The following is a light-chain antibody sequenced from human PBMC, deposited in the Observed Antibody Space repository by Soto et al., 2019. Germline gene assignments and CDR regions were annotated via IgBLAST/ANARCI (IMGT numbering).Light chain of an antibody. V-gene: IGLV2-23*03. J-gene: IGLJ1*01. CDR3: CSYAGSSTFLYV. CDR2: EGS. Sequence: QSALTQPASVSGSPGQSITISCTGTSSEVGSYNLVSWYQQHPGKAPKLMIYEGSKRPSGVSNRFSGSKSGNTASLTISGLQAEDETDYYCCSYAGSSTFLYVFGTGTKVTVL. CDR1: SSEVGSYNL.